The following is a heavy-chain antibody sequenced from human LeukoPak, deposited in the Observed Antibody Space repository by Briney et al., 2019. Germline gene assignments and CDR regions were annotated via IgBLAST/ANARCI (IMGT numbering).Heavy chain of an antibody. CDR3: AKDRGGGSYPFDY. Sequence: GGSLRLSCAASGFTFDDYTMHWVRYAPGKGLEWVSLISWDGGSTYYADSVKGRFTISRDNSKNSLYLQMNSLRTEDTALYYCAKDRGGGSYPFDYWGQGTLVTVSS. D-gene: IGHD1-26*01. J-gene: IGHJ4*02. CDR2: ISWDGGST. CDR1: GFTFDDYT. V-gene: IGHV3-43*01.